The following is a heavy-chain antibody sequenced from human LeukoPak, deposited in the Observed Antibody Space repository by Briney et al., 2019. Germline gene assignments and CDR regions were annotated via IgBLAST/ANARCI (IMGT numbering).Heavy chain of an antibody. CDR2: TNPDSGGA. CDR3: ARRTSGWYTSGSDY. Sequence: ASVKVSCKTSGYTFTDYYIHWVRQAPEQGLEWMGWTNPDSGGARYAQRFQGRVTMTRDTSINTFYMELTSLRSDDTAVYYCARRTSGWYTSGSDYWGQGTLVTVSS. J-gene: IGHJ4*02. V-gene: IGHV1-2*02. D-gene: IGHD6-19*01. CDR1: GYTFTDYY.